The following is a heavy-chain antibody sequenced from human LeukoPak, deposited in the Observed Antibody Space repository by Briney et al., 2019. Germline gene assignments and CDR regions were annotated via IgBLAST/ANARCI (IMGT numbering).Heavy chain of an antibody. CDR3: ARGEFGDFQGFDY. V-gene: IGHV4-59*08. Sequence: NPSEILSLTCTVSGGSISSYYWSWIRQPPGKGLEWIGYIYYSGSTNYNPSLKSRVTISVDTSKNQFSLKLSSVTAADTAVYYCARGEFGDFQGFDYWGQGTRVTVSS. CDR1: GGSISSYY. D-gene: IGHD3-10*01. J-gene: IGHJ4*02. CDR2: IYYSGST.